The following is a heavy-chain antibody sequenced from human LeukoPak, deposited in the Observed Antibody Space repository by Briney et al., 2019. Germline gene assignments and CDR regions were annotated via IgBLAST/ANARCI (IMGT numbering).Heavy chain of an antibody. CDR2: IKRDGSEK. J-gene: IGHJ4*02. V-gene: IGHV3-7*01. CDR1: GFTLSSYW. Sequence: GGSLRLSCAASGFTLSSYWMSWVRQAPGKGLEWVANIKRDGSEKYYVDSVKGRFTISRDNAKNSLYLQMNSLRAEDTAVYYCARDTSGYDLTVDYWGQGTLVTVSS. CDR3: ARDTSGYDLTVDY. D-gene: IGHD5-12*01.